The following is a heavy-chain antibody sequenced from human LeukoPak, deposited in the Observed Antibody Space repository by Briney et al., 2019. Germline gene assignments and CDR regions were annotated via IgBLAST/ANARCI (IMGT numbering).Heavy chain of an antibody. V-gene: IGHV3-21*01. J-gene: IGHJ6*02. Sequence: GGSLRLSCAASGFTFSSYSMNWVRQAPGKGLEWVSSISSRSSYIYYADSVKGRFTISRDNAKNSLFLQMNGLRAEDTAVYYCARERLVVVGDAYYYYGMDVWGQGTTVTVSS. D-gene: IGHD2-2*01. CDR1: GFTFSSYS. CDR2: ISSRSSYI. CDR3: ARERLVVVGDAYYYYGMDV.